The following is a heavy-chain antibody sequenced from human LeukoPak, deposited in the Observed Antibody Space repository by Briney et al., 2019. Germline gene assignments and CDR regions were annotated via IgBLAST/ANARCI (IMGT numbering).Heavy chain of an antibody. Sequence: GGSLRLSCAASGFTFSSYAMSWVRQAPGKGLEWVSAISGSGGSTYYADSVKGRFTISRDNSKNTLYLQMNSLRAEDTAVYYCAKPKHIVVVIGWFDPWGQGTLVTVSS. D-gene: IGHD2-21*01. CDR1: GFTFSSYA. CDR3: AKPKHIVVVIGWFDP. J-gene: IGHJ5*02. V-gene: IGHV3-23*01. CDR2: ISGSGGST.